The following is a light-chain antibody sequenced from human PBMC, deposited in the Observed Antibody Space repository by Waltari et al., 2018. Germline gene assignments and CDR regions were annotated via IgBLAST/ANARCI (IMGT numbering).Light chain of an antibody. CDR3: AAWDDSLSGPV. J-gene: IGLJ2*01. CDR2: RNK. V-gene: IGLV1-47*01. Sequence: QSVLTQPPSASGTPGQRVTISCSGSSSNIGSNYVYWYQQLPGTAPKLLIYRNKQGPSWVPDRFSDTKSGASASLAIRGLRSEDEADYYCAAWDDSLSGPVFCGGTKLTVL. CDR1: SSNIGSNY.